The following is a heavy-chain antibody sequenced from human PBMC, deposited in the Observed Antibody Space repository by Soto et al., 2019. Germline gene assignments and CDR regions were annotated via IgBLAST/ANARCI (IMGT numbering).Heavy chain of an antibody. CDR1: GFTFSSYG. CDR3: ARDLEYSSSTVPRGFDY. J-gene: IGHJ4*02. D-gene: IGHD6-6*01. V-gene: IGHV3-33*01. CDR2: IWYDGSNK. Sequence: GGSLRLSCAASGFTFSSYGMHWVRQAPGKGLEWVAVIWYDGSNKYYADSVKGRFTISRDNSKNTLYLQMNSLRAEDTAVYYCARDLEYSSSTVPRGFDYWGQGTLVTVS.